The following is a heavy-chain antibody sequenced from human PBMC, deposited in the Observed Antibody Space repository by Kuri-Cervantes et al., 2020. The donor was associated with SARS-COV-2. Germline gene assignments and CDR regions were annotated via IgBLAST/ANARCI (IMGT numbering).Heavy chain of an antibody. CDR3: ARGLRYFDWSRNRGYFDY. D-gene: IGHD3-9*01. J-gene: IGHJ4*02. CDR1: GFTFSSYS. V-gene: IGHV3-48*01. Sequence: GESLKISCAASGFTFSSYSMNWVRQAPGKGLEWVSYISSSSSTIYYADSVKGRFTISRDNAKNSLYLQMNSLRAEDTAVYYCARGLRYFDWSRNRGYFDYWGQGTLVTVSS. CDR2: ISSSSSTI.